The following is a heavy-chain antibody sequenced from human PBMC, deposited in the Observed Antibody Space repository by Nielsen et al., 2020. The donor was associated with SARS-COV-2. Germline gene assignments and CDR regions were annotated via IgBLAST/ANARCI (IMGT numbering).Heavy chain of an antibody. V-gene: IGHV3-9*01. D-gene: IGHD2-8*01. CDR2: ISWNSGSI. CDR1: GFTFDDYA. J-gene: IGHJ6*02. CDR3: AKGVPVSGMDV. Sequence: SLRLSCAASGFTFDDYAMHWVRQAPGKGLEWVSGISWNSGSIGYADSVKGRFTISRDNAKNSLYLQMNSLRAEDTALYYCAKGVPVSGMDVWGQGTTVTVSS.